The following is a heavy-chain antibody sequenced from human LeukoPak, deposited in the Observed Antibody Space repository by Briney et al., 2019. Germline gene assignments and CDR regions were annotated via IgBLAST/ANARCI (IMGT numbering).Heavy chain of an antibody. V-gene: IGHV4-4*02. CDR2: IYHSGST. CDR1: GGSISSSNW. D-gene: IGHD4-17*01. Sequence: SETLSLTCAVSGGSISSSNWWSWVRQPPGKGLEWIGEIYHSGSTNYNPSLKSRVTISVDKSKNQFSLKLSSVTAADTAVYYCGRDNYGDYATPRAMMDAFDIWGQGTMVTVSS. J-gene: IGHJ3*02. CDR3: GRDNYGDYATPRAMMDAFDI.